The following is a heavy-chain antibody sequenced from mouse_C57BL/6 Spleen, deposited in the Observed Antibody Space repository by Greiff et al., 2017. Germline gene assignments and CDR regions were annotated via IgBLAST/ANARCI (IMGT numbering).Heavy chain of an antibody. CDR2: INPSTGGT. CDR1: GYSFTGYY. CDR3: ARYLYYDYDWYFDV. J-gene: IGHJ1*03. Sequence: VQLKESGPELVKPGASVKISCKASGYSFTGYYMNWVKQSPEKSLEWIGEINPSTGGTTYNQKFKAKATLTVDKSSSTAYMQLKSLTSEDSAVYYCARYLYYDYDWYFDVWGTGTTVTVSS. D-gene: IGHD2-4*01. V-gene: IGHV1-42*01.